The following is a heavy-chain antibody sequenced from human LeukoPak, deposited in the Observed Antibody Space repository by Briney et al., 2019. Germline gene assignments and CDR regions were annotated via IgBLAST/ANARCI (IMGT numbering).Heavy chain of an antibody. J-gene: IGHJ5*02. Sequence: SETLSLTCTVSGGSISSSSYYWGWIRQPPGKGLEWRGSIYYSGSTYYNPSLKSRVTISADTSKNQFSLKLSSVTAADTAVYYCARASDYIFDPWPQGTLVTVSS. CDR1: GGSISSSSYY. CDR2: IYYSGST. D-gene: IGHD4-11*01. CDR3: ARASDYIFDP. V-gene: IGHV4-39*07.